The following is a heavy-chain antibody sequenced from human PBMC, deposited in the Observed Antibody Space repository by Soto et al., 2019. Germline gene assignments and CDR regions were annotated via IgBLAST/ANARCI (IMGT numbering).Heavy chain of an antibody. CDR1: GFTFSSYS. D-gene: IGHD3-10*01. CDR2: FRSSGDGGTT. J-gene: IGHJ4*02. CDR3: AKKVISGSWSQYFDD. V-gene: IGHV3-23*01. Sequence: EVQLLESGGGLVQPGGSLRISCAASGFTFSSYSMSWVRQAPGKGLEWVSGFRSSGDGGTTYYADSVKGRFTISRDNSKNTLFLQMKSLGAEVTAIYYCAKKVISGSWSQYFDDWGQGTLVTVSS.